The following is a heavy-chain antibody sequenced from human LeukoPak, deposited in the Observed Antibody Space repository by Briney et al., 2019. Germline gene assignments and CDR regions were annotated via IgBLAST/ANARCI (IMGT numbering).Heavy chain of an antibody. CDR1: GGSFSGYY. CDR3: ARDLFMITFGGVTIRDY. D-gene: IGHD3-16*01. CDR2: INHSGST. V-gene: IGHV4-34*01. Sequence: LETLSLTCAVYGGSFSGYYWSWIRQPPGKGLEWIGEINHSGSTNYNPSLKSRVTISVDTSKNQFSLKLSSVTAADTAVYYCARDLFMITFGGVTIRDYWGQGTLVTVSS. J-gene: IGHJ4*02.